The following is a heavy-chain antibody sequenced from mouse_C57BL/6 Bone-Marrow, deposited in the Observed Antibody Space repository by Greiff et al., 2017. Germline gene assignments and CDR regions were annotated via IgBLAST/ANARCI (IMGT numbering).Heavy chain of an antibody. CDR2: IDPSDSYS. V-gene: IGHV1-50*01. CDR1: GYTFTSYW. CDR3: ASRVFDY. J-gene: IGHJ2*01. Sequence: QVQLQQPGAELVKPGASVTLSCKASGYTFTSYWMQWVKQRPGQGLEWIGEIDPSDSYSNYNQKFKGKATLTVDTSSSTAYMQLSRLTSEDSAVYYCASRVFDYWGQGTTLTVSS. D-gene: IGHD3-1*01.